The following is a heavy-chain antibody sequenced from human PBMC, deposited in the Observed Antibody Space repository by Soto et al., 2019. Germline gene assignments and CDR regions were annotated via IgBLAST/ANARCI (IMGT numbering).Heavy chain of an antibody. CDR3: AKSYYDFWSGYYLSRGYFDY. Sequence: GGSLRLSCAASGFTFSSYGMHWVRQAPGKGLEWVAVISYDGSNKYYADSVKGRFTISRDNSKNTLYLQMNSLRAEDTAVYYCAKSYYDFWSGYYLSRGYFDYWGQGTLVTVSS. V-gene: IGHV3-30*18. D-gene: IGHD3-3*01. J-gene: IGHJ4*02. CDR2: ISYDGSNK. CDR1: GFTFSSYG.